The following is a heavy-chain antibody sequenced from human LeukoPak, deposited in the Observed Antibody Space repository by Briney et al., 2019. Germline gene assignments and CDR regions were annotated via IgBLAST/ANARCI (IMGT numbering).Heavy chain of an antibody. Sequence: SETLFLTCTVSGGSISSYYWSWIRQPPGKGLEWIGYIYYSGSTNYNPSLKSRVTISVDTSKNQFSLKLSSVTAADTAVYYCARERYDSSGYYYYYYGMDVWGQGTTVTVSS. CDR1: GGSISSYY. J-gene: IGHJ6*02. D-gene: IGHD3-22*01. CDR3: ARERYDSSGYYYYYYGMDV. CDR2: IYYSGST. V-gene: IGHV4-59*01.